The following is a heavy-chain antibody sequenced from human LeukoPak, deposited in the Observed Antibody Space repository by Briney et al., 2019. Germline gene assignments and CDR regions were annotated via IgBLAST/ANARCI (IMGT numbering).Heavy chain of an antibody. CDR2: ITIGGST. Sequence: PGGSLRLSCAASGFTFSNYARNWLRQAPGKGLEWVSVITIGGSTYYADSVKGRFTISRDNSKNTLYLQMNRLRAEDTAVYYCANRLPVVGDRNRAFDYWGQGTLVTVSS. J-gene: IGHJ4*02. CDR1: GFTFSNYA. CDR3: ANRLPVVGDRNRAFDY. D-gene: IGHD2-21*02. V-gene: IGHV3-23*01.